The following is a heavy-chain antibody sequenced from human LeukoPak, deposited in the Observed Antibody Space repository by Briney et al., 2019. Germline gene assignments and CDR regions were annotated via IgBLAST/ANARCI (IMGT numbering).Heavy chain of an antibody. CDR2: ISYSGRT. CDR1: GGSTSSSSFY. J-gene: IGHJ4*02. Sequence: PSETLSLTCTVSGGSTSSSSFYWGWIRQPPGKGLECIGRISYSGRTYYTPSLQSRVTISVDTSKNQFSLRLSSVTAADTAVYYCARLRAYYYDSSGYYNVDFWGQGTLVTVSS. V-gene: IGHV4-39*01. D-gene: IGHD3-22*01. CDR3: ARLRAYYYDSSGYYNVDF.